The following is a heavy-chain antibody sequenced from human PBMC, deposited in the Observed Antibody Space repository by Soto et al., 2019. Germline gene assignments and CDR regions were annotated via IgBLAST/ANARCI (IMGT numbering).Heavy chain of an antibody. J-gene: IGHJ4*02. CDR1: GFTFSNYA. Sequence: EVQLLESGGGLVQPGGSLRLSCAAAGFTFSNYAVTWVRQSPGKGLEWVPTMSGSGGSTYYADSVKGRFTISRDNSKNTLYLQMNSLRAEDTAVYYCAKDQGSSWYEIDYWGQGPLVTVSS. CDR2: MSGSGGST. D-gene: IGHD6-13*01. V-gene: IGHV3-23*01. CDR3: AKDQGSSWYEIDY.